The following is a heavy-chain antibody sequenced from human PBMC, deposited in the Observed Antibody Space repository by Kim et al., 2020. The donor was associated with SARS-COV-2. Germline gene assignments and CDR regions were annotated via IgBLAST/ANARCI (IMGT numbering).Heavy chain of an antibody. CDR3: ARDWAPSYGSGSYLFDY. Sequence: GGSLRLSCDSSGFTFSSYSMHWVRQAPGKGLEWVAFISYEGSNTYYADSVKGRFTISRESSKSTVHLQMDSLRLEDTAVYYCARDWAPSYGSGSYLFDY. J-gene: IGHJ4*01. V-gene: IGHV3-30*04. CDR1: GFTFSSYS. D-gene: IGHD3-10*01. CDR2: ISYEGSNT.